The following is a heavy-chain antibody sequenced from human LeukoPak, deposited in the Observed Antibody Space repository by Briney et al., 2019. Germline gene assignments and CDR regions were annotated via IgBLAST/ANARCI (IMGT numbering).Heavy chain of an antibody. Sequence: PGGSLRLSCAASGFTFSSYGLSWVRQAPGKGLEWVSGISGSGGSTNYADSVKGRFTISRDNSKNTLYLQMNSLRAEDTAVYYCARGRDYYDSSGPIWGQGTMVTVSS. CDR1: GFTFSSYG. CDR2: ISGSGGST. D-gene: IGHD3-22*01. J-gene: IGHJ3*02. V-gene: IGHV3-23*01. CDR3: ARGRDYYDSSGPI.